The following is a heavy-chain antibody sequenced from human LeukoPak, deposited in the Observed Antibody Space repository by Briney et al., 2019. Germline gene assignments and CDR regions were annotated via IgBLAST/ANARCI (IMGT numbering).Heavy chain of an antibody. CDR1: GFTFSDYY. V-gene: IGHV3-11*01. Sequence: PGGSLRLSCAASGFTFSDYYMSWIRQAPGKGLEWVSYISSSGSTIYYAESVKGRFTISRDNAKNSLYLQMNSLRAEDTALYYCAKDARYDILTVPFDYWGQGTLVTVSS. CDR3: AKDARYDILTVPFDY. CDR2: ISSSGSTI. D-gene: IGHD3-9*01. J-gene: IGHJ4*02.